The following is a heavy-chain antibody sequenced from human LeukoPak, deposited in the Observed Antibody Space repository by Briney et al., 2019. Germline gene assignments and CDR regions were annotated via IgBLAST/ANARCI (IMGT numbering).Heavy chain of an antibody. CDR1: GYSFTTNW. J-gene: IGHJ4*02. CDR3: ARSYYFDSSGYLGGFDY. CDR2: IYTGDSDT. V-gene: IGHV5-51*01. Sequence: GESLKISCKTSGYSFTTNWIGWVRQMPGKVLEWMGIIYTGDSDTRYSPSFQGQVTISADKSISTAYLQWSSLKASDTAMYYCARSYYFDSSGYLGGFDYWGQGTLVTVSS. D-gene: IGHD3-22*01.